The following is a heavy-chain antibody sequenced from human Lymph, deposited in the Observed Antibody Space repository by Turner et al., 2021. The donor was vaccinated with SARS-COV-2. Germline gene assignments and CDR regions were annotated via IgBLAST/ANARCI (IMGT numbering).Heavy chain of an antibody. V-gene: IGHV1-69*01. Sequence: QVQLVQSGAEVKKPGSSVHVSCKASGGTFSSYAISWVRQAPGQGPEWRGGIIRIFGAANYAQKFEGRVKIAANESTSKAYMELSSLRSEDTAVYYCAKDTAVAGTLGAFDIWGQGTMVTVSS. J-gene: IGHJ3*02. D-gene: IGHD6-19*01. CDR1: GGTFSSYA. CDR2: IIRIFGAA. CDR3: AKDTAVAGTLGAFDI.